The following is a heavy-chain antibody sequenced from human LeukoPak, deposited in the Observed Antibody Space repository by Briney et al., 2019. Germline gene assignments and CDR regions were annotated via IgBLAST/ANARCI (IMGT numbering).Heavy chain of an antibody. CDR3: ARVLEVRTMVRGGDGMDV. V-gene: IGHV4-4*02. CDR2: IYHSGST. Sequence: SETLSLTCAVSGGSISSSNWWSWVRQPPGKGLEWIGEIYHSGSTNYNPSLKSRVTMSVDTSKNQFSLKLSSVTAADTAVYYCARVLEVRTMVRGGDGMDVWGQGTTVTVSS. CDR1: GGSISSSNW. D-gene: IGHD3-10*01. J-gene: IGHJ6*02.